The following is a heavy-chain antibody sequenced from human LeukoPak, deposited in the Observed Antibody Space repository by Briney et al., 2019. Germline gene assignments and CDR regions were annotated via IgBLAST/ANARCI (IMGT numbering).Heavy chain of an antibody. Sequence: GGSLRPSCAASGFTVSSNYMSWVRQAPGKGLEWVSVIYSGGSTYYADSVKGRFTISRDNSKNTLYLQMNSLRAEDTAVYYCARVDYYGSGSYPATFDPWGQGTLVTVSS. CDR1: GFTVSSNY. J-gene: IGHJ5*02. V-gene: IGHV3-53*01. D-gene: IGHD3-10*01. CDR2: IYSGGST. CDR3: ARVDYYGSGSYPATFDP.